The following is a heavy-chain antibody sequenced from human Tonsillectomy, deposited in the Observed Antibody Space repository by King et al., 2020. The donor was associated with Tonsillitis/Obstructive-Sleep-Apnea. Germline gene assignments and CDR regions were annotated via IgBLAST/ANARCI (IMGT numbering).Heavy chain of an antibody. J-gene: IGHJ5*02. CDR3: ATLRARMVKGHRFDP. CDR1: GYTLTELP. CDR2: FDLEDGET. Sequence: QLVQSGAEVKKPGASVKVSCKVSGYTLTELPMHWVRQAPGKGLEWMGGFDLEDGETIYAQKFQGRVTMTDDTSTDTAYMELSSLRSEDTAVSYCATLRARMVKGHRFDPWGQGTLVTVSS. V-gene: IGHV1-24*01. D-gene: IGHD5-18*01.